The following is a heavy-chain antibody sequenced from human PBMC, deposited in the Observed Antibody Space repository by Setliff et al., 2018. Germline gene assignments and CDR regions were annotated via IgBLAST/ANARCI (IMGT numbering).Heavy chain of an antibody. D-gene: IGHD2-15*01. J-gene: IGHJ2*01. Sequence: SETLSLTCAVSGYSISSSYYWGWIRQPPGKGLEWIGSIYHRGSTFYNPSLKSRVTISVGTSKNQFSLKLSSVTAADTAVYYCASRPEDIVVVVAATYFDLWGRGTLVTVSS. CDR1: GYSISSSYY. CDR2: IYHRGST. CDR3: ASRPEDIVVVVAATYFDL. V-gene: IGHV4-38-2*01.